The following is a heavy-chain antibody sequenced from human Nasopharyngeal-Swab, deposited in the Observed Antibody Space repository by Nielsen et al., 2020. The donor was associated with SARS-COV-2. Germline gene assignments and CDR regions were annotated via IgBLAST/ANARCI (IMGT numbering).Heavy chain of an antibody. CDR3: ARGARSWFGESTGFGAFDI. CDR2: ISSSSSTI. Sequence: GESLKISCVASGFTFSSYSMNWVRQAPGKGLECVSYISSSSSTIYYADSVKGRFTISRDNAKNSLYLQMNSLRDEDTAVYYCARGARSWFGESTGFGAFDIWGQGTMVTVSS. V-gene: IGHV3-48*02. D-gene: IGHD3-10*01. J-gene: IGHJ3*02. CDR1: GFTFSSYS.